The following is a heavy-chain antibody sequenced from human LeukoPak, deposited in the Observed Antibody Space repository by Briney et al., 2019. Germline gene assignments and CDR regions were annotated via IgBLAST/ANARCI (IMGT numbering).Heavy chain of an antibody. V-gene: IGHV3-23*01. D-gene: IGHD6-19*01. CDR3: AKGSGSGWYGWFAP. CDR1: GFTFSSYA. Sequence: GGSLRLSCAASGFTFSSYAMSWVRQAPGKGLEWVSAISGSGGSTYYADSVKGRFTISRDNSKNTFYLQMNTLRADDTAVYYCAKGSGSGWYGWFAPWGQGTLVTVSS. J-gene: IGHJ5*02. CDR2: ISGSGGST.